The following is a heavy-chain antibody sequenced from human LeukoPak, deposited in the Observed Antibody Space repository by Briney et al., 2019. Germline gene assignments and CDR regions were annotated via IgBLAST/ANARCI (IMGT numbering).Heavy chain of an antibody. V-gene: IGHV4-39*01. CDR2: IFYSGST. CDR3: AKQQLVRCFDY. CDR1: GGSITSSSYY. D-gene: IGHD6-13*01. Sequence: PSETLSLTGTVSGGSITSSSYYWGWIRQPPGKGLEWIGSIFYSGSTYYNPSLKSRVTISVDTSKTQFSLKLSSVTAADTAVYYCAKQQLVRCFDYWGQGTLVTVSS. J-gene: IGHJ4*02.